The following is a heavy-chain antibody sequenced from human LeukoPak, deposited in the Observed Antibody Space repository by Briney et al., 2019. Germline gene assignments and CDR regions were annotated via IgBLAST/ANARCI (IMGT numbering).Heavy chain of an antibody. CDR2: ISGYNGNR. D-gene: IGHD2-15*01. V-gene: IGHV1-18*01. Sequence: ASVKVSCKASGYTFISYGISWVRQAPGQGLEWMGWISGYNGNRNYAQKFQGRVTLTTDTSTSTAYMEPRSLTSDDTAIYYCGRDCSGGTCYFNYWGQGTLVTVSS. J-gene: IGHJ4*02. CDR3: GRDCSGGTCYFNY. CDR1: GYTFISYG.